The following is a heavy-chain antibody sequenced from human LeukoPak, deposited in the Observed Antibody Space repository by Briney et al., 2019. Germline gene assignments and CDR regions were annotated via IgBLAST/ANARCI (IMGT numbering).Heavy chain of an antibody. CDR3: ARSPRFYDSTLLGY. D-gene: IGHD3-22*01. Sequence: GGSLGLSCAASGFTFSSYSMNWVRQAPGKGLEWVSSIGSSSSSYIYYADSVKGRFTISRDNTKNSLYLQMNSLRAEDTAVYYCARSPRFYDSTLLGYWGQGTLVTVSS. J-gene: IGHJ4*02. CDR2: IGSSSSSYI. CDR1: GFTFSSYS. V-gene: IGHV3-21*01.